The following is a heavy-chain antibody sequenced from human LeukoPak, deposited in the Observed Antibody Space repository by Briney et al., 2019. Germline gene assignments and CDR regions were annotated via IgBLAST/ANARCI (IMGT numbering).Heavy chain of an antibody. Sequence: GASVKVSCKASGYTFTGYYMHWVRQAPGQGLEWMGWISAYNGNTNYAQKLQGRVTMTTDTSTSTAYMELRSLRSDDTAVYYCARERDYYYYMDVWGKGTTVTVSS. V-gene: IGHV1-18*04. CDR1: GYTFTGYY. CDR2: ISAYNGNT. J-gene: IGHJ6*03. CDR3: ARERDYYYYMDV.